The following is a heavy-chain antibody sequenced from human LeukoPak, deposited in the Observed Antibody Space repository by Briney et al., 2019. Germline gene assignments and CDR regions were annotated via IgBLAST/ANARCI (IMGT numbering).Heavy chain of an antibody. D-gene: IGHD3-22*01. J-gene: IGHJ4*02. Sequence: PSETLSLTCTVSGGSISSSSYYWGWIRQPAGKGLEWIGRIYTSGSTKYNPSLKSRVTMSVDTSTHQFSLKLSSVTAAVTAVYYCARDRYYYDSSGYPFDYWGQGTLVTVSS. CDR2: IYTSGST. CDR1: GGSISSSSYY. CDR3: ARDRYYYDSSGYPFDY. V-gene: IGHV4-61*02.